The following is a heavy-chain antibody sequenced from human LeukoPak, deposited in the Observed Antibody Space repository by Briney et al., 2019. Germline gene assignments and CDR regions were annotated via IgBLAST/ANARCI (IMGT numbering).Heavy chain of an antibody. CDR1: GFTFSSYS. V-gene: IGHV3-23*01. CDR2: ISGSGGST. J-gene: IGHJ4*02. D-gene: IGHD3-10*01. CDR3: AKVYNGRGKTYFDY. Sequence: SGGSLRLSCAASGFTFSSYSMSWVRQAPGKGLEWVSAISGSGGSTYYADSVKGRFTISRDNSKNTLYLQMNSLRAEDTAVYYCAKVYNGRGKTYFDYWGQGTLVTVSS.